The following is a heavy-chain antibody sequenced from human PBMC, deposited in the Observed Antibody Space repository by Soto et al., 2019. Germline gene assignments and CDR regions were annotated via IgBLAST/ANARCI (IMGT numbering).Heavy chain of an antibody. D-gene: IGHD1-26*01. CDR3: ARESEGARPLDFDY. J-gene: IGHJ4*02. CDR2: ISAYNGNT. Sequence: GASVKVSCQASGYTFTSYGISWVRQAPGQGLEWMGWISAYNGNTNYAQKLQGRVTMTTDTSTSTAYMELRSLRSDDTAVYYCARESEGARPLDFDYWGQGTPVTVSS. CDR1: GYTFTSYG. V-gene: IGHV1-18*01.